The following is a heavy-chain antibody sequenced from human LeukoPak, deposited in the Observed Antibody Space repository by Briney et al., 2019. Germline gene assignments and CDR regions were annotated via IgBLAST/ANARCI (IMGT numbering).Heavy chain of an antibody. Sequence: KSSETLSLTCAVYGGSFSGYYWSWIRQPPGKGLEWIGEINHSGSTNYNPSLKSRVTISVDTSKNQFSLKLSSVTAADTAVYYCARLRFLEWSSYADAFDIWGQGTMVTVSS. J-gene: IGHJ3*02. CDR2: INHSGST. CDR1: GGSFSGYY. D-gene: IGHD3-3*01. CDR3: ARLRFLEWSSYADAFDI. V-gene: IGHV4-34*01.